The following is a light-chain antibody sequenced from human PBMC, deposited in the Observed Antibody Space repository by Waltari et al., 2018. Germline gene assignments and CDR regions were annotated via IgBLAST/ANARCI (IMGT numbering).Light chain of an antibody. Sequence: DIQMTQSLSSLSASVGDIVTITCRASQSISSYLNWYQQKPVKAPKLLIYAASSLQSGVPSRFSGSGSGTDFTLTISSLQPEDFATYYCQQSYSTPWTFGQGTKVEIK. CDR3: QQSYSTPWT. V-gene: IGKV1-39*01. J-gene: IGKJ1*01. CDR1: QSISSY. CDR2: AAS.